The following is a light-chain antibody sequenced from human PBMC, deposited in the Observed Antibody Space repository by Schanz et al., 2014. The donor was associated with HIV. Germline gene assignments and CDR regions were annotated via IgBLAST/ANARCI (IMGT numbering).Light chain of an antibody. V-gene: IGLV2-14*02. CDR2: DVS. CDR1: TGDIGSYDL. CDR3: SSYTSSSTVV. J-gene: IGLJ2*01. Sequence: QSALTQPASVSGSPGQSITISCTGTTGDIGSYDLVSWYQQHPGKAPKLMIYDVSNRPSGISNRFSGSKSGRTASLTVSGLQAEDEADYYCSSYTSSSTVVFGGGTKLTVL.